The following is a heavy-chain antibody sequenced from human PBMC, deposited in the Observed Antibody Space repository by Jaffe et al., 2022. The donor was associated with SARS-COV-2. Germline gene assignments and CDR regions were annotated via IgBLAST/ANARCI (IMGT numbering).Heavy chain of an antibody. V-gene: IGHV1-46*01. J-gene: IGHJ5*02. CDR3: ARGFTYAQSNWFAP. CDR2: INPINGSP. D-gene: IGHD2-2*01. Sequence: QVQLVQSGAELKKPGASVKVSCQASGYTFTDHYMHWVRQAPGQGLEWLGIINPINGSPSYAAKFQGRVTMTRDTSTSTFYMELSSLRTEDTATYFCARGFTYAQSNWFAPWGQGTLVTVSS. CDR1: GYTFTDHY.